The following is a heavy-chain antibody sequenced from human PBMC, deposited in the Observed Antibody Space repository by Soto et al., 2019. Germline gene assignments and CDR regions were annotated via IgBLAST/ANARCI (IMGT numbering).Heavy chain of an antibody. D-gene: IGHD4-17*01. J-gene: IGHJ5*02. CDR2: ISVYNGHT. Sequence: QVHLMQSGAEVKSPGASVRVSCKASGYTFSSYGVGWVRQAPGQGLEFMGWISVYNGHTNYAQKFQGRVTITKGPSKSTAYMELRSLRSADTAVYFCARCDFGDYVPPLDPWGQGTLVTVSA. CDR3: ARCDFGDYVPPLDP. V-gene: IGHV1-18*01. CDR1: GYTFSSYG.